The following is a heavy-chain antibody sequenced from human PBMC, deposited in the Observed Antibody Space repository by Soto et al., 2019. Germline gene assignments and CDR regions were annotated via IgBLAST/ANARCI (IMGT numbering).Heavy chain of an antibody. V-gene: IGHV3-74*01. CDR2: INSDGSST. D-gene: IGHD6-6*01. CDR3: ARDRSSSVYFYYYGMDV. Sequence: EVQLVESGGGLVQPGGSLRLSCAASGFTFSSYWMHWVRQAPGKGLVWVSRINSDGSSTSYADSVKDRFTISRDTAKNTLYLQMNSLRAEDTAVYYCARDRSSSVYFYYYGMDVWGQGTTVTVSS. J-gene: IGHJ6*02. CDR1: GFTFSSYW.